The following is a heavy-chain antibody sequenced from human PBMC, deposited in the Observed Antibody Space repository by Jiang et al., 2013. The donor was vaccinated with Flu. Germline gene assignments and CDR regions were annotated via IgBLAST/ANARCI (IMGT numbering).Heavy chain of an antibody. Sequence: VQLLESGGGLIQPGGSLRLSCAASGFTFSSYAMNWVRQAPGKGLEWVSGVSGTGGSTYYADSVKGRFTISRDNSKNTLYLQMNSLRAEDTAVYYCAKGSGWYSGYWGQGTLVTVSS. CDR3: AKGSGWYSGY. V-gene: IGHV3-23*01. J-gene: IGHJ4*02. CDR2: VSGTGGST. D-gene: IGHD6-19*01. CDR1: GFTFSSYA.